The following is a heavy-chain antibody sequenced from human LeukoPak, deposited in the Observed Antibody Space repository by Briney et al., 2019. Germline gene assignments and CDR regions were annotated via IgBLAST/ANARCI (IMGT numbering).Heavy chain of an antibody. V-gene: IGHV1-46*01. D-gene: IGHD6-19*01. CDR2: INPSGGST. J-gene: IGHJ5*02. CDR3: ARDRGGGSGWYRGWFDP. Sequence: ASVKVSCKASGYTFTGYYMHWVRQAPGQGLEWMGVINPSGGSTSYAQKFQGRVTMTRDTSTSTVYMELSSLRSEDTAVYYCARDRGGGSGWYRGWFDPWGQGTLVTVSS. CDR1: GYTFTGYY.